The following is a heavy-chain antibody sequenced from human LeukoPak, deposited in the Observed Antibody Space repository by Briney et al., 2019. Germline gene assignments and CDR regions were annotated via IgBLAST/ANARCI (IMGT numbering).Heavy chain of an antibody. CDR2: IYPGDSYT. CDR1: GYIFNSYW. Sequence: GESLEISCQGSGYIFNSYWIGWVRQVPGKGMEWMGIIYPGDSYTSYSPSFQGQVTISADKSISTAYLQWSSLKASDTAMYYCARGSGYLVKERYFDYWGQGTLVTVSS. V-gene: IGHV5-51*01. CDR3: ARGSGYLVKERYFDY. D-gene: IGHD3-22*01. J-gene: IGHJ4*02.